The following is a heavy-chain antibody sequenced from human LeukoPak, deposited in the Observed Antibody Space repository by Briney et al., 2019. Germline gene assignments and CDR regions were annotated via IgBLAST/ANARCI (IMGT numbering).Heavy chain of an antibody. CDR2: IYYSGST. D-gene: IGHD2/OR15-2a*01. CDR3: ARDRGGYFPYYYYMDV. Sequence: PSGSLSLTCTVSGGSISGYYWSWIRQPPGKGLEWVGYIYYSGSTNYNPSLKSRVTISVDTSKNQFSLKLSSVTAADTAVYYCARDRGGYFPYYYYMDVWGKGTTVTVSS. J-gene: IGHJ6*03. CDR1: GGSISGYY. V-gene: IGHV4-59*01.